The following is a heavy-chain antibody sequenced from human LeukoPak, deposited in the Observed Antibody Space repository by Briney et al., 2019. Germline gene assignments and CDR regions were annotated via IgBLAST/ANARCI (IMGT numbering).Heavy chain of an antibody. CDR2: INHSGST. D-gene: IGHD6-6*01. V-gene: IGHV4-34*01. J-gene: IGHJ4*02. CDR3: ARRSGSSMYY. CDR1: GGSFSGYY. Sequence: SETLSLTCTVYGGSFSGYYWSWIRQPPGKGLEWIGEINHSGSTNYNPSLKSRVTISVDTSKNQFSLKLSSVTAADTAVYYCARRSGSSMYYWGQGTLVTVSS.